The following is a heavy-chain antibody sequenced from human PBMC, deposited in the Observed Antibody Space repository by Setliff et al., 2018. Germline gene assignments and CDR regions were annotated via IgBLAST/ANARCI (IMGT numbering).Heavy chain of an antibody. D-gene: IGHD3-10*01. Sequence: SETLSLTCTVSGGSISSSSYYWGWIRQPPGKGLEWIGYIFHSGSTHYNSSLKSRITISIDTSKNHFSLELNSVTAADSAVYYCARVADGSGSFYLGFDYWGQGILVTVSS. CDR3: ARVADGSGSFYLGFDY. J-gene: IGHJ4*02. V-gene: IGHV4-39*07. CDR2: IFHSGST. CDR1: GGSISSSSYY.